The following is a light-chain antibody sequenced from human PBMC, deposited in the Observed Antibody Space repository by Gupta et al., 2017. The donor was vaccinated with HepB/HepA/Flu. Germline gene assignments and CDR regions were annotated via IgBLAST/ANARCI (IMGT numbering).Light chain of an antibody. CDR2: AAS. CDR3: RQSYSTPIT. V-gene: IGKV1-39*01. Sequence: DIHMNQSPSTQPASVGDRVTITCRASQRVSSYINRCQQKPGKAPKLLIYAASSLQSGVPSRFIGSGSCTDFTLTIISLQPEEFSTDYCRQSYSTPITFGQGTRLETK. CDR1: QRVSSY. J-gene: IGKJ5*01.